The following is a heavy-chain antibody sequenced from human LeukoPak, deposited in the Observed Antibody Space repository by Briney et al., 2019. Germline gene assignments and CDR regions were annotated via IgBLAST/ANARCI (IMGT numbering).Heavy chain of an antibody. CDR1: GFTFSSYA. CDR2: ISGSGGST. D-gene: IGHD3-22*01. J-gene: IGHJ4*02. V-gene: IGHV3-23*01. Sequence: GGSLRLSCAASGFTFSSYAMSWVRQAPGKGLEWVSAISGSGGSTYYADSVKGRFTISRDNSKNTLYLQMNSLRAEDMAVYYCAKDVISGYYSYYFDYWGQGTLVTVSS. CDR3: AKDVISGYYSYYFDY.